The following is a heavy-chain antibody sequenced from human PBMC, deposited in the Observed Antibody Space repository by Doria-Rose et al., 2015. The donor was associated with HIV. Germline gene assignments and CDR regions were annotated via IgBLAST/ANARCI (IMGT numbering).Heavy chain of an antibody. CDR1: GVSLSSPGMG. CDR3: ARIKSSRWYHKYYFDF. CDR2: IFSDDER. V-gene: IGHV2-26*01. D-gene: IGHD6-13*01. Sequence: QVTLKESGPVLVKPTETLTLTCTVSGVSLSSPGMGVSWIRQPPRKALEWLANIFSDDERYYITSPKSRLTITRGTSKSQEVLTMTDMDPVDTATYYCARIKSSRWYHKYYFDFWGQGTLVIVSA. J-gene: IGHJ4*02.